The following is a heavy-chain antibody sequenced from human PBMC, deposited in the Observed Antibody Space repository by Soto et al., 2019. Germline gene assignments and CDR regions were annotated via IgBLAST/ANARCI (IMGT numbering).Heavy chain of an antibody. D-gene: IGHD2-15*01. Sequence: PGGSLRLSCAASGFTFSSYAMHWVRQAPGKGLEWVAVISYDGSNKYYADSVKGRFTISRDNSKNTLYLQMNSLRAEDTAVYYCARESNIVVVVARGPFDYWGQGTLVTVSS. CDR1: GFTFSSYA. J-gene: IGHJ4*02. V-gene: IGHV3-30-3*01. CDR2: ISYDGSNK. CDR3: ARESNIVVVVARGPFDY.